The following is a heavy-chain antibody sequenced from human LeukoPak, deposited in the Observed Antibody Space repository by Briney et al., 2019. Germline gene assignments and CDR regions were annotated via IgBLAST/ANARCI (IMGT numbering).Heavy chain of an antibody. J-gene: IGHJ4*02. V-gene: IGHV5-10-1*01. CDR2: IDHGDSFT. D-gene: IGHD2-8*02. CDR3: ARDGGGVSSWVSH. CDR1: GYSISSHW. Sequence: PGGSLRLSCKGSGYSISSHWISWVRQMPGKGLEWMGRIDHGDSFTKYRPSLEGRVTISVDKSLSTVYLQWSSLKASDTAIYYCARDGGGVSSWVSHWGQGTLVTVSS.